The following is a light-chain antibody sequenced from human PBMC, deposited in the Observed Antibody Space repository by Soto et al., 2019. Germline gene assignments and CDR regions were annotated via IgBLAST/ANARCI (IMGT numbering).Light chain of an antibody. Sequence: SYELTQTPSVSVSPGQTARNTSSGDELSKQYVYWYQQNAGQAPALLIYKDTERASGIPERFSAFSPGRTVPLATTAARAPGEADYYVQSTDDTGNDNLYGTETKVTV. CDR1: ELSKQY. CDR2: KDT. CDR3: QSTDDTGNDNL. J-gene: IGLJ1*01. V-gene: IGLV3-25*02.